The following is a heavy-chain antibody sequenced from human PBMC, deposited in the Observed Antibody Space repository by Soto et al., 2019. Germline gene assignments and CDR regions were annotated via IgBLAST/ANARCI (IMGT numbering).Heavy chain of an antibody. CDR2: IIPIFGTA. D-gene: IGHD6-25*01. CDR3: ARDQRHYYYYGMDV. Sequence: SVKVSCKASGVTFSSYAISWVRQAPGQGLEWMGGIIPIFGTANYAQKFQGRVTITADESTSTAYMELSSLRSEDTAVYYCARDQRHYYYYGMDVWGQGTTVTVSS. V-gene: IGHV1-69*13. CDR1: GVTFSSYA. J-gene: IGHJ6*02.